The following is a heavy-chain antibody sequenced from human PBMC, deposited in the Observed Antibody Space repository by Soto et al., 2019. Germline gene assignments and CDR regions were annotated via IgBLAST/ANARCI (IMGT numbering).Heavy chain of an antibody. J-gene: IGHJ6*03. D-gene: IGHD4-4*01. V-gene: IGHV4-59*12. CDR2: INYSGST. Sequence: SETLCLTCTVSGGSISNYYWSWLRQPPGKALEWIGYINYSGSTKYNPSLKSRVTISVDTSKNQFSLRLSSVTAADTAVYYCARTSTVSTPTDYYYYYMDVWGKGTTVTVSS. CDR3: ARTSTVSTPTDYYYYYMDV. CDR1: GGSISNYY.